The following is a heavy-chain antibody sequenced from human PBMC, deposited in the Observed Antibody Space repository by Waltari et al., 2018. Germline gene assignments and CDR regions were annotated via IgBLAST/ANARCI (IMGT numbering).Heavy chain of an antibody. CDR3: ARWRGEGSNYIYYFYGLDV. V-gene: IGHV4-34*02. CDR1: GGSLSGYY. J-gene: IGHJ6*02. D-gene: IGHD5-12*01. Sequence: QVHLQQWRAGLLKPSETLSLTCDIQGGSLSGYYWSWIRQSPGKGLEWIGEINHGGVTNYSPSLRSRVTISMEKSKNQFSLRLTSVTAADTAVYYCARWRGEGSNYIYYFYGLDVWGQGTTVAVSS. CDR2: INHGGVT.